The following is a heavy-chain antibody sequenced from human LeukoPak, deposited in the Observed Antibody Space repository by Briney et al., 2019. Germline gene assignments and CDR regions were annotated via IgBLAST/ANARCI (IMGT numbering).Heavy chain of an antibody. Sequence: SVKVSCKASGGTFSSYAISWVRQAPGQGREWMGGIIPIFGTANYAQKFQGRVTITTDESTSTAYMELSSLRSGDTAVYYCASWTGQLVFDYWGQGTLVTVSS. J-gene: IGHJ4*02. V-gene: IGHV1-69*05. D-gene: IGHD6-6*01. CDR3: ASWTGQLVFDY. CDR2: IIPIFGTA. CDR1: GGTFSSYA.